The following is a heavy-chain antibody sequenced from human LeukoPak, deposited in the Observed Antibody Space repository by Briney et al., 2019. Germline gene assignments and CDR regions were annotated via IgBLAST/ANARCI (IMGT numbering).Heavy chain of an antibody. CDR1: GFTLSSYA. V-gene: IGHV3-30-3*02. Sequence: GRSLRLSCAASGFTLSSYALHWVRQAPGKGLEWVALISSDGSNKYYADFVKGRFTISRDNSKNTLSLQMNGLIPEDTAVYYCAKSVASDAYWGQGTLVTVSS. J-gene: IGHJ4*02. CDR3: AKSVASDAY. CDR2: ISSDGSNK. D-gene: IGHD5-12*01.